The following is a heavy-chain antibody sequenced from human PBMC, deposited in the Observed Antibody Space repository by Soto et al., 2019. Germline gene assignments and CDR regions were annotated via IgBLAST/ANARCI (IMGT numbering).Heavy chain of an antibody. D-gene: IGHD3-10*01. CDR3: ARRWSGTDY. J-gene: IGHJ4*01. Sequence: QVQLQESGPGLVKTSETLSLTCTVSGGAITSYYWSWIRQPPGKGLEWIGYIHNSGSTSYNPSLQRRVTISADVSKNQFSLGLRSVTAADTAVYYCARRWSGTDYWGHGTLVTVSS. CDR1: GGAITSYY. CDR2: IHNSGST. V-gene: IGHV4-59*01.